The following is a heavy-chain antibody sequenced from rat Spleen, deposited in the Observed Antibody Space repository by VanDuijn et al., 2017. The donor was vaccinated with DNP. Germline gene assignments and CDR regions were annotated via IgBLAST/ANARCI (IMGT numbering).Heavy chain of an antibody. D-gene: IGHD1-11*01. Sequence: EVQLVETGGGLVQPGRSLKLSCVASGFTFSSYWMYWIRQAPGKGLEWVASITYSGGSTHYRDSVKGRFTISRDNAKTTLYLQMDSLRSEDTASYYCARGGRSYFDYWGQGVMVTVSS. CDR2: ITYSGGST. V-gene: IGHV5-58*01. CDR3: ARGGRSYFDY. CDR1: GFTFSSYW. J-gene: IGHJ2*01.